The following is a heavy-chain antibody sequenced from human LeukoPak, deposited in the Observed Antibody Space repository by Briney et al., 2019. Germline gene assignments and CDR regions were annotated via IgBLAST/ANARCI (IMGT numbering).Heavy chain of an antibody. CDR3: AREYHGRGDYALYYYYYMDV. D-gene: IGHD4-17*01. V-gene: IGHV3-30*02. J-gene: IGHJ6*03. CDR1: GFTFSSYG. CDR2: IRYDGSNK. Sequence: GGSLRLSCAASGFTFSSYGMHWVRQAPGKGLEWVAIIRYDGSNKYYADSVKGRFTISRDNSKNTLYLQMNSLRAEDTAVYYCAREYHGRGDYALYYYYYMDVWGKGTTVTVSS.